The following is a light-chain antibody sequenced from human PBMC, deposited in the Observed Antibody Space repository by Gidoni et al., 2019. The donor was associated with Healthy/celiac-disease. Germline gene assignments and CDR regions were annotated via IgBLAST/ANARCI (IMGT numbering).Light chain of an antibody. V-gene: IGLV2-14*01. CDR2: DVS. CDR3: SSYTSSSTLV. J-gene: IGLJ2*01. Sequence: QSALPQPASLSGSPGHSITISCTGTSSDVGGYNYVSWYQQHPGKAPKLMIYDVSNRPSGVSNRFSGSKSGNTASLTISGLQAEDEADYYCSSYTSSSTLVFGGGTKLTVL. CDR1: SSDVGGYNY.